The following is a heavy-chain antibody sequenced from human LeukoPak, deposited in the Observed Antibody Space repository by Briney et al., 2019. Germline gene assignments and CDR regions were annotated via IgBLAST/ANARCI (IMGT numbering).Heavy chain of an antibody. CDR2: ISGSGGST. CDR3: AKDLGDSSGYYYFDY. J-gene: IGHJ4*02. Sequence: GGSLRPSCAASGFTFSSYARSWVRQAPGKGLEWVSAISGSGGSTYYADSGTGRFTISRENSKNTLYLQMNSLRAEDTAVYYCAKDLGDSSGYYYFDYWGQGTLVTVSS. D-gene: IGHD3-22*01. V-gene: IGHV3-23*01. CDR1: GFTFSSYA.